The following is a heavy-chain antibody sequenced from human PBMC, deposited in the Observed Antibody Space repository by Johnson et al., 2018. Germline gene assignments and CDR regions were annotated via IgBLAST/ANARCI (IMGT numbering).Heavy chain of an antibody. J-gene: IGHJ4*02. CDR1: GFTFSNYW. V-gene: IGHV3-15*01. Sequence: VQLVQSGGGLVQPGGSLRLSCAASGFTFSNYWMSWVRQAPGKGLEWVGRIKSKADGGTTDYAAAVQGRFTISRDDSSNTLFLQRDDLKSDDTGLYFCTTYWVSRVTIIVPWGQGTQVTVSS. CDR3: TTYWVSRVTIIVP. D-gene: IGHD2-8*01. CDR2: IKSKADGGTT.